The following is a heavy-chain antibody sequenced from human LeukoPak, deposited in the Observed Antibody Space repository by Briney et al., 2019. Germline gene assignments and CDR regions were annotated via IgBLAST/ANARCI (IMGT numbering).Heavy chain of an antibody. J-gene: IGHJ4*02. D-gene: IGHD2-2*01. Sequence: GGSLRLSCAASGFTVSSNYMSWVRQAPGKGLEWVSVIYSGGSTYYTNSVKGRFTISRDNSKNTLSLQMNSLRAEDTALYYCAKDGSSTPYYFDYWGQGTLVTVSS. CDR1: GFTVSSNY. CDR3: AKDGSSTPYYFDY. CDR2: IYSGGST. V-gene: IGHV3-53*01.